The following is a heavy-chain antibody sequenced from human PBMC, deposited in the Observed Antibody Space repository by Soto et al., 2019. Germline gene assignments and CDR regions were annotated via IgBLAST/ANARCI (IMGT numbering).Heavy chain of an antibody. CDR2: IYYSGST. V-gene: IGHV4-59*01. CDR3: ASLSSLNWFDP. CDR1: GGSISSYY. Sequence: KASETLSLTCTVSGGSISSYYWSWIRQPPGKGLEWIGYIYYSGSTNYNPSLKSRVTISVDTSKNQFSLKLSSVTAADTAVYYCASLSSLNWFDPWGQGTLVTSPQ. J-gene: IGHJ5*02. D-gene: IGHD6-13*01.